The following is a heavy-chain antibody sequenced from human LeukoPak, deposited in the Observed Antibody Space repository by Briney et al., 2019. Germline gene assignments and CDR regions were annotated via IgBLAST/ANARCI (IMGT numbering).Heavy chain of an antibody. CDR3: ARDSSSSWYWGDY. CDR2: ISVGGLYT. D-gene: IGHD6-13*01. CDR1: GFTFATHG. V-gene: IGHV3-23*01. Sequence: GGSLRLSCAASGFTFATHGMSWVRQVPGKGLEWVSAISVGGLYTYYADSVRGRFTISRDNSKNTLYLQMNSLRAEDTAVYYCARDSSSSWYWGDYWGQGTLVTVSS. J-gene: IGHJ4*02.